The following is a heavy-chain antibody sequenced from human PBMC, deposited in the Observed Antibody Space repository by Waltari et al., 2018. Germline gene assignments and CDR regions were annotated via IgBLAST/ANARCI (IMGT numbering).Heavy chain of an antibody. J-gene: IGHJ6*02. V-gene: IGHV1-46*01. CDR2: IHPGVGSK. D-gene: IGHD2-21*01. CDR3: ALDTGALWMDV. Sequence: QVQLVQSGAEVKKPGASVKISCKTSEYTFTSSYIHWVRQAPGQGLEWMGIIHPGVGSKIYAQKFQGRVTMTRDTSTSTVYMELSSLRSDDTAVYYCALDTGALWMDVWGQGTTVTVSS. CDR1: EYTFTSSY.